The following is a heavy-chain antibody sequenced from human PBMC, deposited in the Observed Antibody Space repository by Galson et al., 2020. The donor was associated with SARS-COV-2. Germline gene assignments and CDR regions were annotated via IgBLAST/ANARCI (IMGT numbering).Heavy chain of an antibody. Sequence: SLKISCAASGFTFDDYAMHWVRQAPGKGLEWVSGISWNSGSIGYADSVKGRFTISRDNAKNSLYLQMNSLRAEDTALYYCAKDSLSFIVGATPYYYYGMDVWGQGTTVTVSS. J-gene: IGHJ6*02. CDR2: ISWNSGSI. CDR3: AKDSLSFIVGATPYYYYGMDV. V-gene: IGHV3-9*01. CDR1: GFTFDDYA. D-gene: IGHD1-26*01.